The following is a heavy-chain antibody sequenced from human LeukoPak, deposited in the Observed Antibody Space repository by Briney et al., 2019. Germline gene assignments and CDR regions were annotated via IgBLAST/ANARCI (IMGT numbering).Heavy chain of an antibody. CDR1: GFTFSSG. V-gene: IGHV3-30*18. J-gene: IGHJ4*02. CDR3: AKGELHFNTCSFDY. Sequence: GGSLRLSCAASGFTFSSGMHWVRQAPGKGLEWVAVMSYDGNHKYYGDSVKGRFTISRDNSRNTLYLQMDSLKTEDTAVYYCAKGELHFNTCSFDYWGQGTLVTVSS. CDR2: MSYDGNHK. D-gene: IGHD1-26*01.